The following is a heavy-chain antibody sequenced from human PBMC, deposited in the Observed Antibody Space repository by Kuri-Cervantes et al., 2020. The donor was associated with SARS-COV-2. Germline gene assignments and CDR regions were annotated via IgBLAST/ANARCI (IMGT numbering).Heavy chain of an antibody. D-gene: IGHD5-12*01. CDR3: ARGKDIVATIDAFVY. CDR1: GGSFSGYY. CDR2: INHSGST. V-gene: IGHV4-34*01. J-gene: IGHJ4*02. Sequence: GSLRLSCAVYGGSFSGYYWSWIRQPPGKGLEWIGEINHSGSTNYNPSLKSRVTISVDTSKNQFSLKLSSVTAADTAVYYCARGKDIVATIDAFVYWGLGTLVTVSS.